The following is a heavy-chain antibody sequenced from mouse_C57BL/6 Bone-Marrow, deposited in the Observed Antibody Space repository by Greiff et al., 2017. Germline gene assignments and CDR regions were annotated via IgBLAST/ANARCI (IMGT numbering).Heavy chain of an antibody. CDR3: ARSIITTVVAHWYFDV. V-gene: IGHV1-85*01. Sequence: QVQLKQSGPELVKPGASVKLSCKASGYTFTSYDINWVKQRPGQGLEWIGWIYPRDGSTKYNEKFKGKATLTVDTSSSTAYMELHSLTSEDSAVYFCARSIITTVVAHWYFDVWGTGTTVTVSS. D-gene: IGHD1-1*01. CDR2: IYPRDGST. J-gene: IGHJ1*03. CDR1: GYTFTSYD.